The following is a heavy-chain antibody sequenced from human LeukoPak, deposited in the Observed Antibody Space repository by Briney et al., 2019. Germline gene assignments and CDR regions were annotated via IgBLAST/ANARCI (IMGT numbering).Heavy chain of an antibody. Sequence: PGGSLRLSCAASGFTFSSYGMHWVRQAPGKGLEWVAVIWYDGSNKYYADSVKGRFTISRDNSKNTLYLQMNSLKAEDTAVYYCARDSYCNGNRCYLTTPYWGQGTLVTVSS. J-gene: IGHJ4*02. CDR2: IWYDGSNK. CDR1: GFTFSSYG. V-gene: IGHV3-33*01. D-gene: IGHD2-15*01. CDR3: ARDSYCNGNRCYLTTPY.